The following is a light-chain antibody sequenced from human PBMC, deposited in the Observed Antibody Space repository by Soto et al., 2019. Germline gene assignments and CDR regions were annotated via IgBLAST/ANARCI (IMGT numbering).Light chain of an antibody. J-gene: IGKJ1*01. V-gene: IGKV3-15*01. Sequence: EIVMTQSPATLSASPGERATLSCRASPSVSSNLAWYQHKPGQAPRLLIYGASTSATGIPARFSGSGSGTEFTLTISSLQSEDFAVYYCQQYNNWPRLFGQGANVEIK. CDR1: PSVSSN. CDR3: QQYNNWPRL. CDR2: GAS.